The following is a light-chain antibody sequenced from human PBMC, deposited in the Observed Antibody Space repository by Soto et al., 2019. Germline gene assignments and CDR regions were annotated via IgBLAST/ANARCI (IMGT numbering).Light chain of an antibody. J-gene: IGKJ1*01. V-gene: IGKV4-1*01. CDR3: QQYYNIPPT. CDR2: WAS. Sequence: DIVMTKSPDSLAVSLGERATINCKSSQSVFFNSNNKNYLAWYQQKPGQPPKLLIYWASTRESGVPDRFSGSGSGTDFTLTISSLQAEDVAFYYCQQYYNIPPTFGQGTKVEIK. CDR1: QSVFFNSNNKNY.